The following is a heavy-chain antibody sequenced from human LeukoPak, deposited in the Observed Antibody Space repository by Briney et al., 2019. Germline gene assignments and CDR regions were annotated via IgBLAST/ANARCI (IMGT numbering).Heavy chain of an antibody. CDR1: GYTFTSYG. CDR3: ARERPEGVLYYYYYYGMDV. V-gene: IGHV1-18*01. CDR2: ISAYNGNT. J-gene: IGHJ6*02. Sequence: GASVKVSCKASGYTFTSYGISWVRQAPGQGLEWMGWISAYNGNTNYAQKLQGRVTMTTDTSTSTAYMELRSLRSDDTAVYYCARERPEGVLYYYYYYGMDVWGQGTTVTVSS. D-gene: IGHD6-6*01.